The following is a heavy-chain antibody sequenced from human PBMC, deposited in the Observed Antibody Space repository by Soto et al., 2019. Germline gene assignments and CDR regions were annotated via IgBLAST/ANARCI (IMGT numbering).Heavy chain of an antibody. D-gene: IGHD2-15*01. Sequence: ASVKVSCKASGYTFTSYAMHWVRQAPGQRLEWMGWINAGNGNTKYSQKFQGRVTITRDTSASTAYMELSSLRSEDTAVYYCARDGTSGNCRGGSCRRNDYWGQGALVTVSS. CDR1: GYTFTSYA. CDR3: ARDGTSGNCRGGSCRRNDY. CDR2: INAGNGNT. V-gene: IGHV1-3*01. J-gene: IGHJ4*02.